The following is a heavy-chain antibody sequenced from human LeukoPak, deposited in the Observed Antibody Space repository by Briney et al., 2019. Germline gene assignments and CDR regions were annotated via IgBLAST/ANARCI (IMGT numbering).Heavy chain of an antibody. V-gene: IGHV3-23*01. CDR3: AKVGIVVRGDYYDY. D-gene: IGHD3-22*01. J-gene: IGHJ4*02. CDR1: GFTFNINA. CDR2: ISDNGGST. Sequence: GGSLRLSCATSGFTFNINAMSWVRQAPGKGLEWVSVISDNGGSTYYADSVKGRFTISRDNSKNTLYLQMNSLRAEDTAVYYCAKVGIVVRGDYYDYWGQGTLVTVSS.